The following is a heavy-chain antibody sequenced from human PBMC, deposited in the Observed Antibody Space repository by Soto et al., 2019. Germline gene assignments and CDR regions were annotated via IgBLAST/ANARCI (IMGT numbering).Heavy chain of an antibody. V-gene: IGHV5-51*01. CDR2: IYPGDSDT. J-gene: IGHJ4*02. CDR3: ARHTEQLVAAVDNRGFDY. CDR1: GYSFTSYW. D-gene: IGHD6-6*01. Sequence: GESLKISCKGSGYSFTSYWIGWVRQMPGKGLEWMGIIYPGDSDTRYSPSFQGQVTISADKSISTAYLQWSSLKASDTAMYYCARHTEQLVAAVDNRGFDYWGQGTLVTVSS.